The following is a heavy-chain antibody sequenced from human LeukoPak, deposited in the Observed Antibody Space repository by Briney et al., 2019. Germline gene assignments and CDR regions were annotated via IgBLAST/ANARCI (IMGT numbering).Heavy chain of an antibody. J-gene: IGHJ4*02. V-gene: IGHV1-46*01. CDR1: GYTFPSYF. D-gene: IGHD6-6*01. CDR3: ARTAARRFDY. CDR2: INPTGGST. Sequence: ASVKVSCKASGYTFPSYFMHWVRQAPGQGLGWMGIINPTGGSTTYAQKFQGRVTMTRDTSTSTVYMELSSLRSDDTAVYYCARTAARRFDYWGQGTLVTVSS.